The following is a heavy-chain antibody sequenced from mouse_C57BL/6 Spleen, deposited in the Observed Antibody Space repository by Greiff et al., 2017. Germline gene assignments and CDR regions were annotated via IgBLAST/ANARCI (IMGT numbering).Heavy chain of an antibody. D-gene: IGHD1-1*01. CDR3: ARGLRGSSSVSYWYFDV. CDR1: GYTFTSYW. CDR2: IDPSDSYT. V-gene: IGHV1-69*01. J-gene: IGHJ1*03. Sequence: QVQLQQPGAELVMPGASVKLSCKASGYTFTSYWMHWVKQRPGQGLEWIGEIDPSDSYTNYNQKFKGKATLTVDKSSSTAYMQLSSLTSEDSAVYYCARGLRGSSSVSYWYFDVWGTGTTVTVSS.